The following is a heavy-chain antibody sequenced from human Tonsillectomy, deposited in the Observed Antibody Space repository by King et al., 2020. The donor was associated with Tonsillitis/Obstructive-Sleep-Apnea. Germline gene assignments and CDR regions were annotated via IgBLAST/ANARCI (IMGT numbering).Heavy chain of an antibody. CDR3: ARGSCSSTSCYIPFSFDY. CDR1: GGSFRDYY. D-gene: IGHD2-2*02. CDR2: INHSGST. Sequence: HVQLQQWGAGLLKPSETLSLTCAVYGGSFRDYYWSWIRQPPGKGLEWFGEINHSGSTNYNPSLKSRVTISVDTSKNQFSLKLGSVTAADTAVYYCARGSCSSTSCYIPFSFDYWGQGTLVTVSS. V-gene: IGHV4-34*01. J-gene: IGHJ4*02.